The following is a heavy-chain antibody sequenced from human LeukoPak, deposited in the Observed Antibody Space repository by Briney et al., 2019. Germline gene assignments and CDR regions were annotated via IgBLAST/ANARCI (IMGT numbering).Heavy chain of an antibody. D-gene: IGHD5-18*01. V-gene: IGHV1-69*13. CDR1: GYTFTSYA. CDR3: AAGDTSLYYFDY. CDR2: IIPIFGTA. J-gene: IGHJ4*02. Sequence: GASVKVSCKASGYTFTSYAISWVRQAPGQGLEWMGGIIPIFGTANYAQKFQGRVTITADESTSTAYMELSSLRSEDTAVYYCAAGDTSLYYFDYWGQGTLVTVSS.